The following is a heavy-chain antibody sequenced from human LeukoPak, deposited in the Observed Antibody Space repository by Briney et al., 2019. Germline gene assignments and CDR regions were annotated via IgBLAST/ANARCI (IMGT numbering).Heavy chain of an antibody. Sequence: SGTLSLTCTVSGDSVSSTYWWTWVRQPPGKGLEWIGEIHHSGNTNFNPSLKTRVTMSVDTSKNQFSLKLTSVTAADTAVYYCARDCGYDGYYYHGLDVWGEGTTVTVSS. D-gene: IGHD5-12*01. CDR2: IHHSGNT. J-gene: IGHJ6*04. CDR3: ARDCGYDGYYYHGLDV. CDR1: GDSVSSTYW. V-gene: IGHV4-4*02.